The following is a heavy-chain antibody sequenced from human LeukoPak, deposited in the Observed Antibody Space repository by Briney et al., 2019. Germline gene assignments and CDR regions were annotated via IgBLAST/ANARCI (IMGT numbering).Heavy chain of an antibody. CDR2: INHSGST. Sequence: SETLSPTCAVYGGSFSGYYWSWIRQPPGKGLEWIGEINHSGSTNYNPSLKSRVTISVDTSKNQFSLKLSSVTAADTAVYYCARVRDAYNYFHYWGQGTLVTVSS. CDR1: GGSFSGYY. J-gene: IGHJ4*02. D-gene: IGHD2-2*01. V-gene: IGHV4-34*01. CDR3: ARVRDAYNYFHY.